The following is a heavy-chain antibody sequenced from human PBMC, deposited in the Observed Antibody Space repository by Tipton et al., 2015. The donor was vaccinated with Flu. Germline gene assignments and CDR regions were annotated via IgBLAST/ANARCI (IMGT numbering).Heavy chain of an antibody. V-gene: IGHV4-39*07. CDR2: IYYSGST. D-gene: IGHD3-22*01. J-gene: IGHJ3*02. Sequence: TLSLTCTVSGGSISSSSYYWGWIRQPPGKGLEWIGSIYYSGSTYYNPSLKSRVTISVDTSKNQFSLKLSSVTAADTAVYYCARVYYYDSSGYYGNAFDIWGQGTMVTASS. CDR3: ARVYYYDSSGYYGNAFDI. CDR1: GGSISSSSYY.